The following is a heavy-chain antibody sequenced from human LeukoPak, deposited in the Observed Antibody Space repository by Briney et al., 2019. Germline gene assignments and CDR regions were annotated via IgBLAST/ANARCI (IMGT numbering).Heavy chain of an antibody. D-gene: IGHD2-15*01. V-gene: IGHV5-51*01. CDR1: GYSINNYW. Sequence: GESLKVSCKGSGYSINNYWIGWVRQMPGKGLEWMGIIYPADSDIRYSPSFQGQVTISADKSISTAYLQWSSLKASDTAMYYCARQEYCSGGSCYTWFDPWGQGTLVTVSS. CDR2: IYPADSDI. J-gene: IGHJ5*02. CDR3: ARQEYCSGGSCYTWFDP.